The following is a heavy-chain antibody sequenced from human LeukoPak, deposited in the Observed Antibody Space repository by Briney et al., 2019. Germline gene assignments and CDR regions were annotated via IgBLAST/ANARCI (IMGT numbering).Heavy chain of an antibody. Sequence: QPGGSLRLSCAASGFTFSSYGMNWVRQAPGKGLEWVSVIYSGDKTYYADSVKGRFTISRDNSKNTLDLQMNSLRAEDTAVYYCARDLYDSSGYQRGYFQHWGQDTLVTVSS. V-gene: IGHV3-66*01. CDR2: IYSGDKT. D-gene: IGHD3-22*01. CDR3: ARDLYDSSGYQRGYFQH. CDR1: GFTFSSYG. J-gene: IGHJ1*01.